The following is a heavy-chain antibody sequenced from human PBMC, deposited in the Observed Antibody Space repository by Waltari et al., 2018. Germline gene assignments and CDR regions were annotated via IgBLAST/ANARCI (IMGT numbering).Heavy chain of an antibody. CDR2: ISYDGSNK. CDR1: GFTFSSYA. D-gene: IGHD3-3*02. V-gene: IGHV3-30-3*01. J-gene: IGHJ4*02. CDR3: ARPFADEPNFDY. Sequence: QVQLVESGGGVVQPGRSLRLSCAASGFTFSSYAMPWVRQAPGKGLEWVAVISYDGSNKYYADSVKGRFTISRDNSKNTLYLQMNSLRAEDTAVYYCARPFADEPNFDYWGQGTLVTVSS.